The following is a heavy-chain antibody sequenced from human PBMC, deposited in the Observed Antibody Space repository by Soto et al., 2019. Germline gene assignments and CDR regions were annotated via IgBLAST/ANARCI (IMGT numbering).Heavy chain of an antibody. CDR1: RFTFSSYE. CDR2: ISSSGSTI. CDR3: ARDHPYYGDYWGPQYYYYGMDV. V-gene: IGHV3-48*03. Sequence: GGSLRLSCAASRFTFSSYEMNWVRQAPGKGLEWVSYISSSGSTIYYADSVKGRFTISRDNAKNSLYLQMNSLRAEDTAVYYCARDHPYYGDYWGPQYYYYGMDVWGQGTTVTVSS. D-gene: IGHD4-17*01. J-gene: IGHJ6*02.